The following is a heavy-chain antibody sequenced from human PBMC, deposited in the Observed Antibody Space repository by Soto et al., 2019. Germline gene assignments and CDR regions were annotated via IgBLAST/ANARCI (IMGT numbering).Heavy chain of an antibody. J-gene: IGHJ4*02. CDR1: GFTFSSYG. CDR2: ISYDGKVA. V-gene: IGHV3-30*18. Sequence: QVQLVESGGGVVQPGRSLRLSCAASGFTFSSYGMHWGRQAPGKGLEWVTVISYDGKVAYYADSVKGRFTISRDNSKNTLYLQMNSLRTEDTAMYYCAKEGPITNGYVDYWGQGTLVTVSS. CDR3: AKEGPITNGYVDY.